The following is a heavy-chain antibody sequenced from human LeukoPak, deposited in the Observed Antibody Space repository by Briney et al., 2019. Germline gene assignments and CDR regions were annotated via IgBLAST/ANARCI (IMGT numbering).Heavy chain of an antibody. CDR1: GFTFSDRS. CDR3: AREPSGWYLDY. D-gene: IGHD6-19*01. CDR2: ISGSSNYI. Sequence: PGGSLRLSCAVSGFTFSDRSINWVRQAPGKGLEWVSYISGSSNYIYYADSVRGRFTISRDSAKNSVYLQMNSLRVEDTAVYYCAREPSGWYLDYWGRGTPVTVSS. V-gene: IGHV3-21*06. J-gene: IGHJ4*02.